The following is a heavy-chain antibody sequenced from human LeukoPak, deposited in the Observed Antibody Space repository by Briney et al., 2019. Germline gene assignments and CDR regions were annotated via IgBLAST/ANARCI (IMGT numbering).Heavy chain of an antibody. V-gene: IGHV3-7*01. Sequence: GGSLRLSCAASGFTFSSYWMSWARQAPGKGLEWVANIKQDGSEKYYVDSVKGRFTISRDNAKNSLYLQMNSLRAEDTAVYYCARVGCSSTSCYFDYWGQGTLVTVSS. D-gene: IGHD2-2*01. CDR3: ARVGCSSTSCYFDY. CDR1: GFTFSSYW. CDR2: IKQDGSEK. J-gene: IGHJ4*02.